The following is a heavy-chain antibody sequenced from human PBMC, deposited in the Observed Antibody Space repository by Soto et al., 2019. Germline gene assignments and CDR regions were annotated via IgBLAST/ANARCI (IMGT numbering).Heavy chain of an antibody. J-gene: IGHJ4*02. V-gene: IGHV3-30*18. CDR3: AKEGRFYDILTGYLPQPYFDS. CDR1: GFTFSSYV. Sequence: TGGSLRLSCVGSGFTFSSYVMSWVRQAPGKGLEWVAVISYDGSNKYYADSVKGRFTISRDNSKNTLSLQMNSLRAEDTAVYYCAKEGRFYDILTGYLPQPYFDSWGQGTLVTVSS. D-gene: IGHD3-9*01. CDR2: ISYDGSNK.